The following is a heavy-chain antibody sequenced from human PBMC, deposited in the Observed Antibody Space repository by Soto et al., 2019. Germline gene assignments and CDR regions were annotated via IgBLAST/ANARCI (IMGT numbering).Heavy chain of an antibody. CDR1: GFTISTHG. CDR3: ARDQTDSGGYSDS. CDR2: IWNDGSNE. J-gene: IGHJ4*02. Sequence: GSLRLSCAASGFTISTHGVHWVRQAPGKGLEWVAIIWNDGSNEYYADSVKGRFTISRDNSKNTVYLQVSKLRAEDTAVYFCARDQTDSGGYSDSWGQGTLVTVSS. V-gene: IGHV3-33*01. D-gene: IGHD3-22*01.